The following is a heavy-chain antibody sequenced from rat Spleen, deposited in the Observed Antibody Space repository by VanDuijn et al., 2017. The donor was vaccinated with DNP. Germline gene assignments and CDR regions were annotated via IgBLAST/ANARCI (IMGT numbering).Heavy chain of an antibody. CDR1: GFTFSNYG. Sequence: EVQLVESGGGLVQPGRSLKLSCAASGFTFSNYGMAWVRQAPTKGLEWVASISTGGGTTYYRDSVKGRFTISRDDAKSTLYLQMDSLRSEDTATYYCATSLTGRAWGQGVMVTVSS. CDR2: ISTGGGTT. J-gene: IGHJ2*01. D-gene: IGHD5-1*01. V-gene: IGHV5-27*01. CDR3: ATSLTGRA.